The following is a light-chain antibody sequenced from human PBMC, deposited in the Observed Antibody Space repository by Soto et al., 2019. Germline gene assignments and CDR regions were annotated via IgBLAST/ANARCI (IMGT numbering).Light chain of an antibody. CDR2: DVS. Sequence: QSVLTQPASVSGSPGQSITISCTGTSSDVGGYKYVSWYQQHPGKAPKLMIYDVSNRPSGVSNRFSGSKSGNTASLTISGLQAEDEDDYYCSSYTSSTVVFGGGTKVTVL. V-gene: IGLV2-14*01. CDR3: SSYTSSTVV. CDR1: SSDVGGYKY. J-gene: IGLJ2*01.